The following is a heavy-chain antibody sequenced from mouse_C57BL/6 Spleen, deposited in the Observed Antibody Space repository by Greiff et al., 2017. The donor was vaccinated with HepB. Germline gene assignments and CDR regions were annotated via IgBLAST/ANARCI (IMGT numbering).Heavy chain of an antibody. CDR3: ARREYDSNFDY. V-gene: IGHV1-19*01. Sequence: EVQLQQSGPVLVKPGASVKISCKASGYTFTDYYMNWVKQSHGKSLEWIGVINPYNGGTSYNQKFKGKATLTVDKSSSTAYMELNSLTSEDSAVYYCARREYDSNFDYWGQGTTLTVSS. J-gene: IGHJ2*01. CDR2: INPYNGGT. D-gene: IGHD1-1*01. CDR1: GYTFTDYY.